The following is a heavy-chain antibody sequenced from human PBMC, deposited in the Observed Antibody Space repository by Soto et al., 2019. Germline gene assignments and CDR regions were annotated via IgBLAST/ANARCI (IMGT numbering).Heavy chain of an antibody. CDR2: ISSSGSTI. D-gene: IGHD3-3*01. V-gene: IGHV3-48*03. CDR3: ARDRVSDFWSGYSYYGMDV. Sequence: GSLRLSCAASGFTFSSYEMNWVRQAPGKGLEWVSYISSSGSTIYYADSVKGRFTISRDNAKNSLYLQMNSLRAEDTAVYYCARDRVSDFWSGYSYYGMDVWGQGTTVTVSS. J-gene: IGHJ6*02. CDR1: GFTFSSYE.